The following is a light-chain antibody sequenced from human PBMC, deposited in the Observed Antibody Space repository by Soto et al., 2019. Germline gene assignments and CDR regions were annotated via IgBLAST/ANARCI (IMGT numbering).Light chain of an antibody. V-gene: IGKV3-15*01. CDR1: QSVSSN. J-gene: IGKJ1*01. CDR2: GAS. CDR3: QQYNNWPPWT. Sequence: EIVMTQSPATLSVSPWERATLSCRASQSVSSNLAWYQQKPGQAPRLLIYGASTRATGIPARFSGSGSGKEFTLTISSLQSEDFAVYYCQQYNNWPPWTFGQGTKVDI.